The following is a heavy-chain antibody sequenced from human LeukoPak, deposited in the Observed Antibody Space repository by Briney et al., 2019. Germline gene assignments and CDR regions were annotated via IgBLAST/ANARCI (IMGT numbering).Heavy chain of an antibody. CDR2: INPSGGST. CDR3: AREPTSGANSV. D-gene: IGHD4-23*01. CDR1: GYTFTSYY. Sequence: ASVKVSFKASGYTFTSYYMHWVRQAPGQGLEWMGIINPSGGSTSYAQKFQGRVTMTRDTSTSTVYMELSSLRSEDAAVYYCAREPTSGANSVWGQRTLVTVSS. J-gene: IGHJ4*02. V-gene: IGHV1-46*01.